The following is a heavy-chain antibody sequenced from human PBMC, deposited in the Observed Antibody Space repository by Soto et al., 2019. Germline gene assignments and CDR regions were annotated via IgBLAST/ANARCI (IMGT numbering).Heavy chain of an antibody. CDR2: ISYDGSNK. V-gene: IGHV3-30*18. J-gene: IGHJ4*02. Sequence: QVQLVESGGGVVQPGRSLRLSCAASGFTFSSSGMHWVRQAPGKGPEWVAIISYDGSNKSYADSVEGRFTISRDNSKNTLFLQMNSLRPEDTAVYFCAKANPTIAYWGQGTLVTVSS. CDR3: AKANPTIAY. D-gene: IGHD1-1*01. CDR1: GFTFSSSG.